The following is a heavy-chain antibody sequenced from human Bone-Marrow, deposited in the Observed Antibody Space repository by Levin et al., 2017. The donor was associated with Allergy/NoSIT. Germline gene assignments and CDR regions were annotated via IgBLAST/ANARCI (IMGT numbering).Heavy chain of an antibody. Sequence: PGGSLRLSCTASGFSFSKFAMSWVRQAPGKGLEWISVIDDSGANTKYAEFVKGRFSISRDNAKKTLYLQMNSLRDEDTADYYCAKETNPYLIGFRRGGLWYGGHYGMDIWGQGTKVTVSS. CDR2: IDDSGANT. J-gene: IGHJ6*02. D-gene: IGHD3-10*01. CDR1: GFSFSKFA. V-gene: IGHV3-23*01. CDR3: AKETNPYLIGFRRGGLWYGGHYGMDI.